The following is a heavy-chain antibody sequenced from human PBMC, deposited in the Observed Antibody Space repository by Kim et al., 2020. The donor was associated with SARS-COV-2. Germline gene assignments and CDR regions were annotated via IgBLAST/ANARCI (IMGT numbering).Heavy chain of an antibody. CDR3: GGDHFGCSDDNCYSGLPYFFDF. CDR2: ISGTSGHT. V-gene: IGHV3-23*01. Sequence: GGSLRLSCVASTFTFRDYAMTWVRQAPGKGLEWLSAISGTSGHTYYADSVKGRFAISRDNSKNTLFLQMNNLRAEDTAIYFCGGDHFGCSDDNCYSGLPYFFDFWGQGSLVTVSS. J-gene: IGHJ4*02. D-gene: IGHD2-15*01. CDR1: TFTFRDYA.